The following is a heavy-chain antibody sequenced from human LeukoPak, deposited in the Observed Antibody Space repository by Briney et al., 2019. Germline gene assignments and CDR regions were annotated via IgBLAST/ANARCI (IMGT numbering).Heavy chain of an antibody. Sequence: PSETPSLTCAVYGGSFSGYYWSWIRQPPGKGLEWIGEINHSGSTNYNPSLKSRVTISVDTSKNQFSLKLSSVTAADTAVYYCARLRVITMVRGVITRPSYYFDYWGQGTLVTVSS. D-gene: IGHD3-10*01. CDR1: GGSFSGYY. CDR3: ARLRVITMVRGVITRPSYYFDY. CDR2: INHSGST. J-gene: IGHJ4*02. V-gene: IGHV4-34*01.